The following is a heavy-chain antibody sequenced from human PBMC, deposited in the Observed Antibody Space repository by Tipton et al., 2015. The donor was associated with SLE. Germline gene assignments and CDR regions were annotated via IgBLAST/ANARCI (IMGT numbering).Heavy chain of an antibody. J-gene: IGHJ3*02. CDR1: GYMFTSHY. D-gene: IGHD2-2*02. Sequence: QLVQSGPEVKKPGAPVKVSCKASGYMFTSHYMHWVRQAPGQGLEWMGIINPSGGRTTYAQKFQGRVTMTRDTPTSTVYMELSSLRSEDTAVYYCAREGDCSSTRCYTGDAFDIWGQGTMVTVSS. CDR3: AREGDCSSTRCYTGDAFDI. CDR2: INPSGGRT. V-gene: IGHV1-46*01.